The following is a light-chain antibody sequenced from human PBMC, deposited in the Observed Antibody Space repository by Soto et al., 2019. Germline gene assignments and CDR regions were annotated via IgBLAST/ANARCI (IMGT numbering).Light chain of an antibody. J-gene: IGKJ2*01. CDR3: QEYDSYSST. CDR1: QSISNY. CDR2: DAS. V-gene: IGKV1-5*01. Sequence: DIQMTHSPSTLSASVGDRVTITCRASQSISNYLAWYQQKPGKAPKVLIYDASSFESGVPLRFSDSGSGTEFTLTNSSLQPDDFATYYCQEYDSYSSTFGQGTKLQIK.